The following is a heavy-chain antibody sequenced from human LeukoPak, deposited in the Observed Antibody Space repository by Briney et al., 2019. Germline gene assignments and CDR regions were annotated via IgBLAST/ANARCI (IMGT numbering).Heavy chain of an antibody. CDR2: ISGSGGST. D-gene: IGHD6-19*01. V-gene: IGHV3-23*01. CDR1: GFTFSTYA. CDR3: AKHKQWLVWCYFDY. Sequence: GGSLRLSCVVSGFTFSTYAMSWVRQAPGKGLEWVSAISGSGGSTYYADSVKGRFTISRDNSKNTLYLQMNSLRAEDTAVYYCAKHKQWLVWCYFDYWGQGTLVTVSS. J-gene: IGHJ4*02.